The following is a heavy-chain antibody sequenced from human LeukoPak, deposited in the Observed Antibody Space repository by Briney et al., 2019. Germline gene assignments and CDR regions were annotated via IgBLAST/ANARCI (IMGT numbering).Heavy chain of an antibody. J-gene: IGHJ4*02. CDR1: GYTFTGYY. Sequence: ASVKVSCKASGYTFTGYYMHWVRQAPGQGLEWMGWINPNSGGTNYAQKFQGRVTMTRDTSISTAYMELSRLRSDDTAVYYCARAPRFSWSANFDYWGQGTLVTVSS. CDR3: ARAPRFSWSANFDY. V-gene: IGHV1-2*02. D-gene: IGHD6-13*01. CDR2: INPNSGGT.